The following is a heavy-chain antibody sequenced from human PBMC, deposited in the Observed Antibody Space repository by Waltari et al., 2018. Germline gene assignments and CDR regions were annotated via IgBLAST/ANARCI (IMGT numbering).Heavy chain of an antibody. CDR3: ARDPPGYSSSWYDYGMDV. CDR2: IYTSGST. V-gene: IGHV4-4*07. Sequence: QVQLQESGPGLVKPSETLSLTCTVSGGSISSYYWSWIRQPAGKGLEWIGRIYTSGSTNYNPSLKSRVTMSVDTSKNQFSLKLSSVTAADTAVYYCARDPPGYSSSWYDYGMDVWGQGTTVTVSS. D-gene: IGHD6-13*01. CDR1: GGSISSYY. J-gene: IGHJ6*02.